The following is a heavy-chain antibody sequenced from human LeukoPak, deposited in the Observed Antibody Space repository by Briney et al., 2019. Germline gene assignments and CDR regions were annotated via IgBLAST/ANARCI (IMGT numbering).Heavy chain of an antibody. V-gene: IGHV3-66*01. Sequence: GGSLRLSCAASGFTVSSNYMSWVRQAPGKGLEWVSLIYSGGSTYYADSVKGRFTVSRDNSKSTLYLQMNSLRAEDTAVYYCARGAIAAAPDSWGQGTLVTVSS. D-gene: IGHD6-13*01. CDR3: ARGAIAAAPDS. CDR2: IYSGGST. CDR1: GFTVSSNY. J-gene: IGHJ4*02.